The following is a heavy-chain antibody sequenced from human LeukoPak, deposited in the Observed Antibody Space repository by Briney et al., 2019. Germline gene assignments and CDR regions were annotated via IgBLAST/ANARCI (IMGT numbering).Heavy chain of an antibody. CDR3: ARARPIAAADYDAFDI. CDR1: GYTFTSYA. Sequence: ASVKVSCKASGYTFTSYAMHWVRQAPGQRLEWMGWINAGNGNTKYSQKFQGRVTITRDTSASTAYMELSSLRSEDTAVYYCARARPIAAADYDAFDIWGQGTMVTVSS. J-gene: IGHJ3*02. CDR2: INAGNGNT. V-gene: IGHV1-3*01. D-gene: IGHD6-13*01.